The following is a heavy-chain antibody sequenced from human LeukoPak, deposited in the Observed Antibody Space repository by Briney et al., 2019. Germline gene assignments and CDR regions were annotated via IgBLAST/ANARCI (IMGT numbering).Heavy chain of an antibody. V-gene: IGHV4-30-4*08. D-gene: IGHD5-24*01. CDR1: GGSISSGDYY. CDR3: ARDRAGVATIDY. Sequence: SETLSLTCTVSGGSISSGDYYWSWIRQPPGKGLEWIGYIYYSGSTYYNPSLKSRVTISVDTSKNQFSLKLSSVTAADTAVYYCARDRAGVATIDYWGQGTLVTVSS. J-gene: IGHJ4*02. CDR2: IYYSGST.